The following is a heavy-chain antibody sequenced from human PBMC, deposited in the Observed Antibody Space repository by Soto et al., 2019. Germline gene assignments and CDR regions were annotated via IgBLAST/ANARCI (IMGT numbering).Heavy chain of an antibody. Sequence: QVQLVQSGAEVKKPGSSVKVSCKASGGTFSSYTISWVRQAPGQGLEWMGRIIPILGIANYAQKFQGRVTITADKSTSTAYMELSSLRSEDTAVYYCARFRGYCSGGSCYGGDYWGQGTLVTVSS. CDR1: GGTFSSYT. CDR2: IIPILGIA. J-gene: IGHJ4*02. D-gene: IGHD2-15*01. CDR3: ARFRGYCSGGSCYGGDY. V-gene: IGHV1-69*02.